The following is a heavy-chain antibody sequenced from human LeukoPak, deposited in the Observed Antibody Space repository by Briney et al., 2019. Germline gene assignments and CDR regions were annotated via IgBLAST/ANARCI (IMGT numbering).Heavy chain of an antibody. D-gene: IGHD3-16*01. CDR1: GFTFSSYW. Sequence: GGSLRLSCAASGFTFSSYWMSWVRQAPGKGLEWVANIKQDGSEKYYLDSVKGRFTISRDNAKNSPFLQMNSLRVEDTAVYYCASSRGFDYWGQGTLVTVPS. J-gene: IGHJ4*02. CDR3: ASSRGFDY. V-gene: IGHV3-7*01. CDR2: IKQDGSEK.